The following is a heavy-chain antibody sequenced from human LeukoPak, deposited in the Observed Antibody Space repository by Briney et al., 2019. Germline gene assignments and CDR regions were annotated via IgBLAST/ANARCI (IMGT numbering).Heavy chain of an antibody. Sequence: SETLSLTCTVSGGSISSYYWSWIRQAPGKGLEWIGYIYYSGSTNYNPSLRSRVTISVDTSKNQFSLKLSSVTAADTAVYYCATLATSHFDYWGQGTLVAVSS. V-gene: IGHV4-59*01. CDR1: GGSISSYY. D-gene: IGHD5-12*01. CDR2: IYYSGST. CDR3: ATLATSHFDY. J-gene: IGHJ4*02.